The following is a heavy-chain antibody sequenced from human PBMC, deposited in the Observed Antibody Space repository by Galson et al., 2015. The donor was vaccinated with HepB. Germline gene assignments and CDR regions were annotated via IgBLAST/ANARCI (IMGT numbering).Heavy chain of an antibody. CDR1: GFTFSTYA. CDR2: ISATAYST. J-gene: IGHJ4*02. Sequence: SLRLSCAASGFTFSTYAIHWVRQAPGKGLEWVSSISATAYSTYYADSVKGRFTISRDNSKNTLYLQMNSLRAEDSAVYFCAIPLHGYTYGADYWGQGTLVTVSS. V-gene: IGHV3-23*01. CDR3: AIPLHGYTYGADY. D-gene: IGHD5-18*01.